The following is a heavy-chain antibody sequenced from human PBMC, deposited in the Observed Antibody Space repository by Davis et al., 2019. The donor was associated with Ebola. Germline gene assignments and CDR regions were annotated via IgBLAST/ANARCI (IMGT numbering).Heavy chain of an antibody. J-gene: IGHJ4*02. CDR2: IIPVFRTA. CDR1: GDTLTSYA. D-gene: IGHD1-26*01. V-gene: IGHV1-69*13. CDR3: TVGGIGGMGDY. Sequence: SVKVSCKAVGDTLTSYAMTWVRQVPGQGLEWMGGIIPVFRTASYAQKFQGRVTITADESTRTAYMELNGLRSEDTAVYYCTVGGIGGMGDYWGQGTLVTVSS.